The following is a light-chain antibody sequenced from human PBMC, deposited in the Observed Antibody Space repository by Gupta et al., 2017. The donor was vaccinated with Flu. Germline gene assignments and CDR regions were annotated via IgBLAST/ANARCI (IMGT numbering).Light chain of an antibody. Sequence: QSALTQPRSVSGSPGQSVTISCTGTSSDVGGYNYVSWYQQHPGKAPKLMIYDVSKRPSGVSDRFSGPKSGNTASLTISGLQAEDEADYYCCSYASNYTFVFGTGTKVTVL. CDR2: DVS. CDR1: SSDVGGYNY. V-gene: IGLV2-11*01. CDR3: CSYASNYTFV. J-gene: IGLJ1*01.